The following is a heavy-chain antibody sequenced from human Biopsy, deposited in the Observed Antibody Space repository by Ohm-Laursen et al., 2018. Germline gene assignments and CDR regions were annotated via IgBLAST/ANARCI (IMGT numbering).Heavy chain of an antibody. D-gene: IGHD5-24*01. CDR2: IKQDGSEK. CDR1: GFTFSSFW. J-gene: IGHJ4*02. V-gene: IGHV3-7*04. CDR3: ARGPSGVATIG. Sequence: SLRLSCAASGFTFSSFWMSWVRQAPGKGLEWVANIKQDGSEKNYVDSVKGRFTISRDNAKNSLLLQMIRLRVEDTAVYYCARGPSGVATIGRGQGTLVTVSS.